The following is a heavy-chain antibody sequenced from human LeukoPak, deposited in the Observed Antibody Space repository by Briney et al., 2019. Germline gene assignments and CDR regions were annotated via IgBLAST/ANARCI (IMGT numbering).Heavy chain of an antibody. J-gene: IGHJ4*02. Sequence: SETLSLTCTVSGGSISSGDYYWSWIRQPPGKGLEWIGYIYYSGSTYYNPSLKSRVTISVDTSKNQFSLKLSSVTAADTAVYYCARVERYYDSSGYFAIDYWGQGTLVTVSS. CDR1: GGSISSGDYY. D-gene: IGHD3-22*01. V-gene: IGHV4-30-4*08. CDR3: ARVERYYDSSGYFAIDY. CDR2: IYYSGST.